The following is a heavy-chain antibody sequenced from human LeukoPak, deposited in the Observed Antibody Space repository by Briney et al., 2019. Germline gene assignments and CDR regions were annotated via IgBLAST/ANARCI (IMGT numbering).Heavy chain of an antibody. V-gene: IGHV1-18*01. CDR1: GYTFTNYG. CDR2: ISPYNRNT. D-gene: IGHD2-8*01. Sequence: ASVKVSCKASGYTFTNYGISWVRQAPGQGLEWMGWISPYNRNTNYAQRLQGRVTVTTDTSTCTAYMELRSLRSDDTAVYYCTRTVLDCKNGVCYDYWGQGTLVTVSS. CDR3: TRTVLDCKNGVCYDY. J-gene: IGHJ4*02.